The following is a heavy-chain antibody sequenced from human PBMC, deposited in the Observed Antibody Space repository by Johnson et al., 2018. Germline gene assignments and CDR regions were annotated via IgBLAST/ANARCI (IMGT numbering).Heavy chain of an antibody. CDR2: ISYDGNTK. CDR1: GFTFSSYG. CDR3: TTNGGRTWSSY. J-gene: IGHJ4*02. Sequence: QVQLVESGGGVVQPGRSLRLSCAASGFTFSSYGMHWVRQAPGKGLEWVAFISYDGNTKYYADSVKGRFTISRDDSKYMAYLQMNSLKTKDTVVYYCTTNGGRTWSSYWGQGTLVTISS. D-gene: IGHD2-8*01. V-gene: IGHV3-30*03.